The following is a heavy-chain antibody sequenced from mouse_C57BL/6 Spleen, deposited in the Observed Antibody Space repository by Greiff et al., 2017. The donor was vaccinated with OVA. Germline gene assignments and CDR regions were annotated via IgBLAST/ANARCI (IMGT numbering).Heavy chain of an antibody. V-gene: IGHV1-76*01. D-gene: IGHD4-1*02. CDR1: GYTFTDYY. CDR2: IYPGSGNT. J-gene: IGHJ2*01. Sequence: QVQLQQSGAELVRPGASVKLSCKASGYTFTDYYINWVKQRPGQGLEWIARIYPGSGNTYYNEKFKGKATLTAEKSSSTAYMQLSSLTSEDSAVYFCARCPLQLGYFDYWGQGTTLTVSS. CDR3: ARCPLQLGYFDY.